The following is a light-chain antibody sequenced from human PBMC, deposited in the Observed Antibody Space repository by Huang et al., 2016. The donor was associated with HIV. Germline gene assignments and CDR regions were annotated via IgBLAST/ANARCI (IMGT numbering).Light chain of an antibody. CDR3: LQDNDFPYT. CDR2: GTS. J-gene: IGKJ2*01. V-gene: IGKV1-6*01. CDR1: QDIGRD. Sequence: AIQMTQSPSSLSASVGDRVTIPCRASQDIGRDLGWYQQKAGTAPKLLIYGTSSLQSGVPSRFSGSGSGTDFTLTISSLQPEDFATYFCLQDNDFPYTFGQGTRLDIK.